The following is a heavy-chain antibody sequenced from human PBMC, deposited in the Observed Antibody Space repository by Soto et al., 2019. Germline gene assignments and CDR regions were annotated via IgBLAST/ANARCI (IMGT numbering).Heavy chain of an antibody. D-gene: IGHD3-22*01. CDR2: IYSSGSA. V-gene: IGHV4-59*08. CDR1: GGSFNNYY. Sequence: SETLSLTCTVSGGSFNNYYWTWIRRPPGKGLEWIGYIYSSGSAGYNPSLKSRVTMLVDTSKNQFSLKLSSVTAADTAVYYCARRSNFYYGFDYWGRGTLVTVSS. CDR3: ARRSNFYYGFDY. J-gene: IGHJ4*02.